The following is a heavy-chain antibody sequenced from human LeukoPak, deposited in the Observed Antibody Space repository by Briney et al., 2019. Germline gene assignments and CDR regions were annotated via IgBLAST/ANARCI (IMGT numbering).Heavy chain of an antibody. V-gene: IGHV4-34*01. CDR2: INHSGST. CDR3: ARLRGAQWFRYYGMDV. CDR1: GGSFSGYY. D-gene: IGHD3-22*01. Sequence: KTSETLSLTCAVYGGSFSGYYWSWIRQLPGKGLEWIGEINHSGSTNYNPSLTSRVTISVDTSKNQLSLKLSSVTAADTAVYYCARLRGAQWFRYYGMDVWGQGTTVTVSS. J-gene: IGHJ6*02.